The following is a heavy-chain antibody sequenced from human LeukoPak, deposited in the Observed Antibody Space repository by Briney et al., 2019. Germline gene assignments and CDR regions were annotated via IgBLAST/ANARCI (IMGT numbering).Heavy chain of an antibody. Sequence: PSETLSLTCTVSGGSISSYYWSWIRQPAGKGLEWIGRIYTSGSTNYNPSLKSRVTISVDTSKNQFSLKLSSVTAADTAVYYCARFGYPVTTSRTFKKDYGMDVWGQGTTVIVSS. V-gene: IGHV4-4*07. CDR1: GGSISSYY. J-gene: IGHJ6*02. CDR3: ARFGYPVTTSRTFKKDYGMDV. CDR2: IYTSGST. D-gene: IGHD4-4*01.